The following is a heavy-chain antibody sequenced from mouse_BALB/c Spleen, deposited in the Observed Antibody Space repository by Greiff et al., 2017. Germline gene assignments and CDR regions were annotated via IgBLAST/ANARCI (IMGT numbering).Heavy chain of an antibody. CDR2: IWAGGST. Sequence: VKLMESGPGLVAPSQSLSITCTVSGFSLTSYGVHWVRQPPGKGLEWLGVIWAGGSTNYNSALMSRLSISKDNSKSQVFLKMNSLQTDDTAMYYCARERSGGYYAMDYWGQGTSVTVSS. J-gene: IGHJ4*01. V-gene: IGHV2-9*02. CDR3: ARERSGGYYAMDY. CDR1: GFSLTSYG.